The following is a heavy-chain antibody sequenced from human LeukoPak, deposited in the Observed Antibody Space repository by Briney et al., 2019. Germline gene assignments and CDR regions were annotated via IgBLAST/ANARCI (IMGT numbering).Heavy chain of an antibody. V-gene: IGHV1-46*01. D-gene: IGHD3-22*01. J-gene: IGHJ4*02. CDR2: INPSGGST. CDR3: ARGAYDSSGYYYYDY. CDR1: GYTFTSYY. Sequence: GASVKVSCKASGYTFTSYYMHWVRQAPGQGLEWMGIINPSGGSTSYAQKFQGRVTMTMNTSISTAYMELSSLRSEDTAVYYCARGAYDSSGYYYYDYWGQGTLVTVSS.